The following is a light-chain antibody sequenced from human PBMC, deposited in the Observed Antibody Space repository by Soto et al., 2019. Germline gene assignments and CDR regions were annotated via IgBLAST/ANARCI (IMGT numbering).Light chain of an antibody. CDR3: QQTYKTST. Sequence: DIPMTQSPSSLSASIGDRVTITCRASQSINNYLNWYQQKPGKAPTLLIYAASSLQSGVPSRFSGSGSGTDFTLTINSLQPEDFATYYCQQTYKTSTFGGGTKVEIK. V-gene: IGKV1-39*01. J-gene: IGKJ4*01. CDR1: QSINNY. CDR2: AAS.